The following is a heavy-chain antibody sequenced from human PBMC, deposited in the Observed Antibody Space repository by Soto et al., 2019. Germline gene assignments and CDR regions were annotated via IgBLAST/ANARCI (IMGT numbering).Heavy chain of an antibody. J-gene: IGHJ6*02. D-gene: IGHD3-10*01. CDR1: RGAFNSCP. V-gene: IGHV1-69*13. Sequence: GASVKARCNASRGAFNSCPISSLRHSPGQRLEWMGGIIPIFGTANYAQKFQGRVTITADESTSTAYMELSSLRSEDTAAYYCARDTSVSRNYYYYYGMDVSGQGTTVTVSS. CDR2: IIPIFGTA. CDR3: ARDTSVSRNYYYYYGMDV.